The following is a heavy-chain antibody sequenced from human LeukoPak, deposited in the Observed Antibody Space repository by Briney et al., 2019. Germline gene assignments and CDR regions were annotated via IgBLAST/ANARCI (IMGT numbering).Heavy chain of an antibody. CDR2: IYKSGNT. V-gene: IGHV4-4*08. D-gene: IGHD3-10*01. CDR1: GGSISTYY. Sequence: SETLSLTCTVSGGSISTYYWSWIRQPPGKGLEWIGNIYKSGNTNYNPSLKSRVTISVDTSKNQFSLKLSSVTAADTAVYYCARGFYGSGSHDAFDIWGQGTMVTVSS. J-gene: IGHJ3*02. CDR3: ARGFYGSGSHDAFDI.